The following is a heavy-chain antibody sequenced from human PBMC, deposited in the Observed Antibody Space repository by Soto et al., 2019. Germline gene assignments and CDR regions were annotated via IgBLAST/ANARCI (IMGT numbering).Heavy chain of an antibody. V-gene: IGHV3-30*18. CDR3: AKPLDYGDYYFDY. J-gene: IGHJ4*02. CDR2: ISYDGSNK. Sequence: GGSLRLSCAASGFTFSSYGMHWVRQAPGKGLEWVAVISYDGSNKYYADSVKGRFTISRDNSKNTLYLQMNSLRAEDTAVYYCAKPLDYGDYYFDYWGQGTLVTVSS. D-gene: IGHD4-17*01. CDR1: GFTFSSYG.